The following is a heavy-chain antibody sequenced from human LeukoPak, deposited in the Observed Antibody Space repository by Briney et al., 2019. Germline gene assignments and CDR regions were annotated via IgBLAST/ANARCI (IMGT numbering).Heavy chain of an antibody. CDR2: INHSGST. V-gene: IGHV4-34*01. D-gene: IGHD1-14*01. Sequence: RSSETLSLTCAVYGGSFSGYYWSWIRQPPGKGLEWIGEINHSGSTNYNPSLKSRVTISVDTSKNQFSLKLSSVTAADTAVYYCARLPDYHYYYMDVWGKGTTVTISS. CDR1: GGSFSGYY. J-gene: IGHJ6*03. CDR3: ARLPDYHYYYMDV.